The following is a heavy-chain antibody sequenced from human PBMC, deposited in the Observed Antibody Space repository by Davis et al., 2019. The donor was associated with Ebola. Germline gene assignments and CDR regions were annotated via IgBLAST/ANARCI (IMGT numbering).Heavy chain of an antibody. D-gene: IGHD3-22*01. CDR1: GYTFTSYG. CDR3: AREDYDSSGYYYTY. Sequence: ASVKVSCKASGYTFTSYGISWVRQAPGQGLEWMGWITTYNGNTNYAQKLRGRVTMTTDTSTSTAYMELRSLRSDDTAMYYCAREDYDSSGYYYTYWGQGTLVTVSS. J-gene: IGHJ4*02. CDR2: ITTYNGNT. V-gene: IGHV1-18*01.